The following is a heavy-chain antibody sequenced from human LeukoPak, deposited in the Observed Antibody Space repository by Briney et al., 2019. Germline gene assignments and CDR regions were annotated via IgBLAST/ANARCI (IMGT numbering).Heavy chain of an antibody. CDR2: ISSSGSNI. J-gene: IGHJ4*02. Sequence: GGSLTLSCAASGFTFSSYAMNWVRQAPGKGLEWVSYISSSGSNIYYADSVKGRFTISRDNAKHSLYLQMNSLRAEDTVVYYCARYLLYCSSTSCYAYFDCWGQGTLVTVSS. CDR1: GFTFSSYA. D-gene: IGHD2-2*01. CDR3: ARYLLYCSSTSCYAYFDC. V-gene: IGHV3-48*04.